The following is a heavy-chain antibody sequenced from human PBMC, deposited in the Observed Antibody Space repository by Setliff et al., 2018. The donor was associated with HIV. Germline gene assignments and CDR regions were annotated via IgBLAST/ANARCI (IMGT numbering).Heavy chain of an antibody. CDR2: IYHSGST. Sequence: SETLSLTCAVSGGSIDSFSYYWGRIRQTPGKELEWIGNIYHSGSTNYNPSLKSRAAISVDRSKRHFFLKLRSVTAADTAVYYCARQWAERVMDVWGNGTTVTVSS. V-gene: IGHV4-39*01. CDR3: ARQWAERVMDV. CDR1: GGSIDSFSYY. J-gene: IGHJ6*03. D-gene: IGHD1-26*01.